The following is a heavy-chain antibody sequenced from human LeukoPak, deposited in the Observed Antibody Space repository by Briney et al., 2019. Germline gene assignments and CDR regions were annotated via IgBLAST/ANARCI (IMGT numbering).Heavy chain of an antibody. CDR1: GGTFSSYA. CDR3: AREKDYGDYAVDAFDI. CDR2: IIPIFGTA. D-gene: IGHD4-17*01. J-gene: IGHJ3*02. V-gene: IGHV1-69*13. Sequence: GASVKVSCKASGGTFSSYAISWVRQAPGQGLELMGGIIPIFGTANYAQKFQGRVTITADESTSTAYMELSSLRSEDTAVYYCAREKDYGDYAVDAFDIWGQGTMVTVSS.